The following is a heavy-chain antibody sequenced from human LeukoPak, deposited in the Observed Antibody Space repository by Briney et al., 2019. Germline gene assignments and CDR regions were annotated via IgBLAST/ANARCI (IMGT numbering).Heavy chain of an antibody. D-gene: IGHD2-2*01. CDR3: ARCSSYCSSASCLAYFYYYYMDV. Sequence: GASVKVPCKASGYNFTIYGISWVRQAPGQGLEWMGWISGYNGNTNNAQNLQGRVTMTTDTSTSTAYMELRSLRSDDTAVYYCARCSSYCSSASCLAYFYYYYMDVWGKGTTVTVSS. V-gene: IGHV1-18*01. CDR2: ISGYNGNT. J-gene: IGHJ6*03. CDR1: GYNFTIYG.